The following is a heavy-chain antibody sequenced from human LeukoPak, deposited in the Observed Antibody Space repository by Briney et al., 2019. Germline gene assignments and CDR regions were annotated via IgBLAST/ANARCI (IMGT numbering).Heavy chain of an antibody. CDR3: ARAPHYSNYGPYYYGMDV. D-gene: IGHD4-11*01. CDR2: ISSSSSYT. J-gene: IGHJ6*02. V-gene: IGHV3-11*06. Sequence: GGSLRLSCAASGFTFSDYYMSWIRQAPGKGLEWVSYISSSSSYTNYADSVKGRFSISRDNAKNSLYLQMNSLRAEDTAVYYCARAPHYSNYGPYYYGMDVWGQGTTVTVSS. CDR1: GFTFSDYY.